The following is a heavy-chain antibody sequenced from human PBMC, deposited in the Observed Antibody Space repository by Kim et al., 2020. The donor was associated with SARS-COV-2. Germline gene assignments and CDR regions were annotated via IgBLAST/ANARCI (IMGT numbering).Heavy chain of an antibody. D-gene: IGHD3-10*01. CDR2: INPSGGST. V-gene: IGHV1-46*01. Sequence: ASVKVSCKASGYTFTSYYMHWVRQAPGQGLEWMGIINPSGGSTSYAQTFQGRVTMTRDTSTSTVYMERSSLRSEGTAVYYCARDLVGLQWLRESRNYYMDVWGKGTTVTVYS. CDR1: GYTFTSYY. CDR3: ARDLVGLQWLRESRNYYMDV. J-gene: IGHJ6*03.